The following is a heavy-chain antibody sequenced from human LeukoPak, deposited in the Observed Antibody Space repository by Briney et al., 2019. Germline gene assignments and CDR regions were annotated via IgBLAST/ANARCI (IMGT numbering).Heavy chain of an antibody. J-gene: IGHJ5*02. D-gene: IGHD5-18*01. CDR2: IREERGQE. Sequence: GGSLRLSCVASGLTVSNHWMSWVRQAPGKGLGWVANIREERGQEYYVDSVKGRFTISKNSAKNSLYLQMNTLRVEDTAMYYCASLDTAKQPLANHWGQGTLVTVSS. CDR1: GLTVSNHW. CDR3: ASLDTAKQPLANH. V-gene: IGHV3-7*03.